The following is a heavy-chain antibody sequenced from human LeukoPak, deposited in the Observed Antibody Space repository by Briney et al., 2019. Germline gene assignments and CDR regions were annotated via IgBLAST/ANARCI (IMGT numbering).Heavy chain of an antibody. CDR2: IHYSGTT. CDR3: ARGIRVAAAWFDP. J-gene: IGHJ5*02. D-gene: IGHD6-13*01. Sequence: SETLSLTCTVPGGSISTYYWSWIRQPPGKGLEWIGYIHYSGTTNYNPSLKSRVTISADTSKNQFSLKLSSVTAADTAVYYCARGIRVAAAWFDPWGQGTLVTVSS. V-gene: IGHV4-59*12. CDR1: GGSISTYY.